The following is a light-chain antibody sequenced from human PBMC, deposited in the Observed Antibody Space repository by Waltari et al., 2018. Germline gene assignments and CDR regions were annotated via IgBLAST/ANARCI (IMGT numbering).Light chain of an antibody. CDR3: QQYNNPRTWT. Sequence: EIVMTQSPATLSVSPGERATLSCRASQSVSSNLAWYQQKPGQAPRLLIYGASTRATGIPARFSGSGSGTEFTLTISSMQSEDFAVYYCQQYNNPRTWTFGQGTKVEIK. J-gene: IGKJ1*01. CDR2: GAS. V-gene: IGKV3-15*01. CDR1: QSVSSN.